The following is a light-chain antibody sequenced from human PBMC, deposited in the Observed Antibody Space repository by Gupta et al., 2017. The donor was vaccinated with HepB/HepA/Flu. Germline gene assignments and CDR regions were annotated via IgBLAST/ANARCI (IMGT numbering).Light chain of an antibody. V-gene: IGLV2-18*02. CDR1: SSDVGSYNR. Sequence: QSALPQPPSVSGSPGQSVPLSCTGTSSDVGSYNRVSWYQQSPGTAPKLMIYEVSNRPSGVPDRFSGSNSGNTASLTISGLQAEDEADYYCSSYTSSSIVNFGGGTKLTVL. CDR2: EVS. CDR3: SSYTSSSIVN. J-gene: IGLJ2*01.